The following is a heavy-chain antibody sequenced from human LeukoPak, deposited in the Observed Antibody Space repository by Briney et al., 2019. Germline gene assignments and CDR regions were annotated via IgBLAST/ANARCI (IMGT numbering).Heavy chain of an antibody. D-gene: IGHD3-10*01. CDR1: GFTFSSYS. J-gene: IGHJ6*02. CDR3: ARDQGTMYYYGMDV. V-gene: IGHV3-21*01. CDR2: ISSSSSYI. Sequence: PGGSLRLSCAASGFTFSSYSMNWVRQAPGKGPEWVSSISSSSSYIYYADSVKGRFTISRDNAKNSLYLQMNSLRAEDTAVYYCARDQGTMYYYGMDVWGQGTTVTVSS.